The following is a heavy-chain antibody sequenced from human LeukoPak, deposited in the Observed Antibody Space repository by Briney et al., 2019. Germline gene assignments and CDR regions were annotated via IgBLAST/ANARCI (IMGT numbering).Heavy chain of an antibody. CDR2: INHSGST. D-gene: IGHD3-22*01. J-gene: IGHJ4*02. CDR1: GGSFSGYY. CDR3: ARGSMWVVVNRHYFDY. V-gene: IGHV4-34*01. Sequence: RSSETLSLTCAVYGGSFSGYYWSWIRQPPGKGLEWIGEINHSGSTNYNPSLKSRVTISVDTSKNQFSLKLSSVTAADTAVYYCARGSMWVVVNRHYFDYWGQGTLVTVSS.